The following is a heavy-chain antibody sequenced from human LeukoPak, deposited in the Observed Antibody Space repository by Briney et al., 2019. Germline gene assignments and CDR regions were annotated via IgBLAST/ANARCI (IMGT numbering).Heavy chain of an antibody. V-gene: IGHV4-39*01. CDR3: ARHVYYDILTGYYGYGFDP. CDR2: IYYSGST. CDR1: GGSISSSSYY. J-gene: IGHJ5*02. D-gene: IGHD3-9*01. Sequence: PSETLSLTCTVSGGSISSSSYYWGWIRQPPGKGLGWIGSIYYSGSTYYNPSLKSRVTISVDTSKNQFSLKLSSVTAADTAVYYCARHVYYDILTGYYGYGFDPWGQGTLVTVSS.